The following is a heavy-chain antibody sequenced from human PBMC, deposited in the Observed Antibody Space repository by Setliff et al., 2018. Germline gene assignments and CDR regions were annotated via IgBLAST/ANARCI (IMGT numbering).Heavy chain of an antibody. CDR2: MNDGNGNT. J-gene: IGHJ4*02. D-gene: IGHD3-10*01. Sequence: ASVKVSCKASVYTFLNYDIHWVRQAPGQRLEWMGWMNDGNGNTQYSQKFKGRVTLSRDTSANIAYMELRSLTSEDTAVYYCARGRAHYYFSGSFMDYWGQGTLVTVSS. CDR1: VYTFLNYD. CDR3: ARGRAHYYFSGSFMDY. V-gene: IGHV1-3*01.